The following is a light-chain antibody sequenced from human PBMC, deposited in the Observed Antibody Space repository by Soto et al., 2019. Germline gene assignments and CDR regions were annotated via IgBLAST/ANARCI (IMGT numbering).Light chain of an antibody. J-gene: IGKJ4*01. CDR2: GAS. V-gene: IGKV3-15*01. CDR1: QRVSTN. CDR3: HQYNNWPPGST. Sequence: EIVMTQSPATLSVSPGERATLSCRASQRVSTNLAWYQQKAGQAPGLLIYGASTRATGIPARFSGSGSGTEFTLTISSLQSEDFAVYYCHQYNNWPPGSTFGGGTKVEIK.